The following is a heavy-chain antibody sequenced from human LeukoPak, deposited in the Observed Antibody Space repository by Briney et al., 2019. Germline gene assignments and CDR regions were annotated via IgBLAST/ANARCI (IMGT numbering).Heavy chain of an antibody. Sequence: GGPLRLSCAASGFTFSSYAMSWVRQAPGKGLEWVSAISGRGGSTYYADSVKGRFTISRYKSKNTLYLQMNTLRAEDTAVSYCASWGFYDFWGDAQEYWGQGTLVTVSS. CDR3: ASWGFYDFWGDAQEY. V-gene: IGHV3-23*01. D-gene: IGHD3-3*01. CDR2: ISGRGGST. J-gene: IGHJ4*02. CDR1: GFTFSSYA.